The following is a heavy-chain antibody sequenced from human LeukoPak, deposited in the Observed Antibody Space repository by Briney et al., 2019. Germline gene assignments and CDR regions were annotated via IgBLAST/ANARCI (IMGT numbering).Heavy chain of an antibody. Sequence: GGSLRLSCAASGFTFSGSAMHWVRQASGKGLEWVCRIRSKANSYATAYAASVKGRFTISRDDSKNTAYLQMNSLKTEDTAVYYCTRAYYYDSSGRGGAFDIWGQGTMVTVSS. J-gene: IGHJ3*02. CDR2: IRSKANSYAT. D-gene: IGHD3-22*01. CDR1: GFTFSGSA. CDR3: TRAYYYDSSGRGGAFDI. V-gene: IGHV3-73*01.